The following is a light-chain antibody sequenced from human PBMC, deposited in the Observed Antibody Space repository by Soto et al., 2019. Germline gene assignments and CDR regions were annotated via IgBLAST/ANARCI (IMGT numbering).Light chain of an antibody. J-gene: IGLJ1*01. Sequence: QSALTQPASVSGSPGQSITISCTGTSSDVGGYNHVSWYQQHPGKAPKLMIYAVSNRPSGVSNRFSGSKSGNTATLTISGLQAEDEADYYCCSYTVSGTYVFGTGTKVTVL. CDR3: CSYTVSGTYV. CDR2: AVS. V-gene: IGLV2-14*01. CDR1: SSDVGGYNH.